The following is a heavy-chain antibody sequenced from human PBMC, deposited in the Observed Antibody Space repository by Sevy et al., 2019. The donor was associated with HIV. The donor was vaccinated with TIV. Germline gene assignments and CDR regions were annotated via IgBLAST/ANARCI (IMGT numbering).Heavy chain of an antibody. CDR3: ASALYCSSTSCLSEAFDI. Sequence: SETLSLTCTVSGGSISSGDYYWSWIRQPPGKGLEWIGYIYYSGSTYYNPSLKSRVTISVDTSKNQFYLKLSSVTAADTAVYYCASALYCSSTSCLSEAFDIWGQGTMVTVSS. CDR1: GGSISSGDYY. J-gene: IGHJ3*02. D-gene: IGHD2-2*01. CDR2: IYYSGST. V-gene: IGHV4-30-4*01.